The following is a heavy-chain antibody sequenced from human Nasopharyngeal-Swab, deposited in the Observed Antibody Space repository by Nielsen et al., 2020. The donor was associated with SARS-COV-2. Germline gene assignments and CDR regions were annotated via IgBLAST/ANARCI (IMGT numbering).Heavy chain of an antibody. CDR3: AKDGYYDFWSGYQKPKGGYMDV. V-gene: IGHV3-30*18. D-gene: IGHD3-3*01. Sequence: GSLKISCAASGFTFSSYGMHWVRPAPGKGLEWVAVISYDGSNKYYADSVKGRFTISRDNSKNTLYLQMNSLRAEDTAVYYCAKDGYYDFWSGYQKPKGGYMDVWGKGTTVTVSS. CDR2: ISYDGSNK. CDR1: GFTFSSYG. J-gene: IGHJ6*03.